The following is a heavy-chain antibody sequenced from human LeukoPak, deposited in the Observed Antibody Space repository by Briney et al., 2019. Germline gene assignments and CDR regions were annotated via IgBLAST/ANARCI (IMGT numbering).Heavy chain of an antibody. CDR1: GGSISSSSYY. CDR3: ARHPSGGDSSGYPNWFDP. Sequence: SETLSLTCTVSGGSISSSSYYWGWIRQPPGKGLEWIGSIYYSGSTYYNPSLKSRVTISVDTSKNQFSLKLSSVTAADTAVYYCARHPSGGDSSGYPNWFDPWGQGTLVTVSS. D-gene: IGHD3-22*01. J-gene: IGHJ5*02. CDR2: IYYSGST. V-gene: IGHV4-39*01.